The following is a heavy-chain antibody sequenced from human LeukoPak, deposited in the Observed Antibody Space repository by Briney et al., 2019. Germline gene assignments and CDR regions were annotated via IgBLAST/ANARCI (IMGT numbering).Heavy chain of an antibody. D-gene: IGHD7-27*01. V-gene: IGHV1-2*02. CDR1: GYSFTDHY. J-gene: IGHJ4*02. CDR3: ARDHNWGPDY. Sequence: GASVKVSCKASGYSFTDHYLRWLRQAPGQGLEWMAWIHPKTGVTNYAERFQGRLSLTRDTSISTLYMELNSLASDDTAVYYCARDHNWGPDYWGQGTLVSVSS. CDR2: IHPKTGVT.